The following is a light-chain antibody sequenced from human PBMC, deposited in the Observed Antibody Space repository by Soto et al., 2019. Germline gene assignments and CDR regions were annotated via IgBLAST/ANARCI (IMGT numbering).Light chain of an antibody. CDR3: QQYTGPPTT. CDR2: GAS. V-gene: IGKV3-20*01. CDR1: QTVGTTY. J-gene: IGKJ5*01. Sequence: EVVLAQAPGTLSLSPGERATLSCRSSQTVGTTYLAWYQHKPGQAPRLLIYGASTRATGIPDRFSGSRSGTDFTLTITRLEPEDSAVYFCQQYTGPPTTFGQGTRLEI.